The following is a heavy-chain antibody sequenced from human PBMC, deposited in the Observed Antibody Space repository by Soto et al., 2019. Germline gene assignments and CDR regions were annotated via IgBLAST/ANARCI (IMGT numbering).Heavy chain of an antibody. D-gene: IGHD6-13*01. CDR2: ISWNSGSI. J-gene: IGHJ6*02. Sequence: SGGSLRLSCAASGFTFDDYAMHWVRQAPGKGLEWVSGISWNSGSIGYADSVKGRFTISRDNAKNSLYLQMNSLRAEDTALYYCAKAEGIAAAGYYGMDVWGQGTTVTVSS. CDR3: AKAEGIAAAGYYGMDV. V-gene: IGHV3-9*01. CDR1: GFTFDDYA.